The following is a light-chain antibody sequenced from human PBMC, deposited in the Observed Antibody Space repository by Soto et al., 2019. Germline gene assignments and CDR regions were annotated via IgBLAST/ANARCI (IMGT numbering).Light chain of an antibody. Sequence: DIQMTQSPSSLSASVGDRVTITCRASQSISSNLNWYQQKPGQAPKLLIYAASSLESGVPSRIGGSGSGTDFTLTISSLQREDFATDFCQQSYSTPLTFGGGTKEEIK. CDR1: QSISSN. CDR3: QQSYSTPLT. V-gene: IGKV1-39*01. J-gene: IGKJ4*01. CDR2: AAS.